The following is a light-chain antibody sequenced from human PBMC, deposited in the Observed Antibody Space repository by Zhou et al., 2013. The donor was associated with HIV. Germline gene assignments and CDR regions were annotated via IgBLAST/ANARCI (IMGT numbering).Light chain of an antibody. Sequence: EIVLTQSPGTLSLSPGERAALSCRASQSVSSNYLAWYHQKPGQAPRLLIYGASSRATGIPDRFSGSGSGTDFTLTISRLEPEDFAVYYCQQYASSYTFGLGDQAGDQT. CDR3: QQYASSYT. V-gene: IGKV3-20*01. CDR1: QSVSSNY. J-gene: IGKJ2*01. CDR2: GAS.